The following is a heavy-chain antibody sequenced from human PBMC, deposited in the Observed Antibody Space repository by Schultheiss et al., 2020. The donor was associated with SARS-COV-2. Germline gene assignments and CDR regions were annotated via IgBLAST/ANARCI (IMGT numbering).Heavy chain of an antibody. CDR1: GFTFSSYS. J-gene: IGHJ4*02. CDR3: ARKRTYFDNTGYPDY. CDR2: VSGSGGST. D-gene: IGHD3-22*01. V-gene: IGHV3-23*01. Sequence: GGSLRLSCAASGFTFSSYSMNWVRQAPGKGLEWVSSVSGSGGSTYYADSVKGRFTISRDNSKNTLYLQMSSLRADDTAVYYCARKRTYFDNTGYPDYSGQGTLVTVSS.